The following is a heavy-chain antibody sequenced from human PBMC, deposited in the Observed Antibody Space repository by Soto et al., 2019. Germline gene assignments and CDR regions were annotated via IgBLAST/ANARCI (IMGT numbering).Heavy chain of an antibody. V-gene: IGHV4-30-4*01. J-gene: IGHJ4*02. CDR2: IYYSGST. CDR3: ARAPYNQYNWNDWHPESLDY. CDR1: GGSISSGDYY. D-gene: IGHD1-20*01. Sequence: QVQLQESGPGLVKPSQTLSLTCTVSGGSISSGDYYWSWIRQPPGKGLEWIGYIYYSGSTYYNPSLKSRVTISVDTSKNQFSLKLSSVTAADTAVYYCARAPYNQYNWNDWHPESLDYWGQGTLVTVSS.